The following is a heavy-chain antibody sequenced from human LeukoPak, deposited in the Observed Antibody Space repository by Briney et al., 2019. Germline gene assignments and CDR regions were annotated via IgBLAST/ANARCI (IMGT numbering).Heavy chain of an antibody. J-gene: IGHJ4*02. Sequence: GGSLRLSCAASGFTFSSYAMSWVRQAPGKGLEWVSGISGSGDSTYYADSVKGRFTISRDNSKNTLYLQMNSLRAEDTAIYYCGKDWKLDYWGQGTLVTVSS. CDR3: GKDWKLDY. D-gene: IGHD1-1*01. CDR1: GFTFSSYA. V-gene: IGHV3-23*01. CDR2: ISGSGDST.